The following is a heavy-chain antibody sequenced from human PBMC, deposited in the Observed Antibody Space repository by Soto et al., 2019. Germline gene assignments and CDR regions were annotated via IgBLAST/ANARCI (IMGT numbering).Heavy chain of an antibody. Sequence: ASVKVSCKASGYTFTSYDINWVRQATGQGLEWMGWMNPNSGNTGYARKFQGRVTMTRNTSISTAYMELSSLRSEDTAVYYCARGRYYDFWSGYYAHYYYYGMDVWGQGTTVTVSS. D-gene: IGHD3-3*01. V-gene: IGHV1-8*01. J-gene: IGHJ6*02. CDR3: ARGRYYDFWSGYYAHYYYYGMDV. CDR2: MNPNSGNT. CDR1: GYTFTSYD.